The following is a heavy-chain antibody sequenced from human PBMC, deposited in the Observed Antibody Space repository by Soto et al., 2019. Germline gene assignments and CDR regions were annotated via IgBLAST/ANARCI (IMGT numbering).Heavy chain of an antibody. Sequence: GGSLRLSCAASGFTFSSYAISWVRQAPGKGPEWVSAISGSGDSTYYADSVKGRLTISRDNSKNTLYLQMNSLRADDTAVYYCAKDLRSGNYYGFFDYWGQGTLVTVSS. CDR2: ISGSGDST. CDR1: GFTFSSYA. J-gene: IGHJ4*02. CDR3: AKDLRSGNYYGFFDY. D-gene: IGHD1-26*01. V-gene: IGHV3-23*01.